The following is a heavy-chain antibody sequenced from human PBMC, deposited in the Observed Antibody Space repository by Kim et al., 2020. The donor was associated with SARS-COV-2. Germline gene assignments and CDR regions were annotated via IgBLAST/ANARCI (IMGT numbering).Heavy chain of an antibody. V-gene: IGHV4-59*09. CDR3: ARGFAY. J-gene: IGHJ4*02. CDR2: IPSSGST. Sequence: IPSSGSTNYNPSLRSRVTISVDTSKNRFSLKLSSVTAADTAVYYCARGFAYWGQGTLVTVSS.